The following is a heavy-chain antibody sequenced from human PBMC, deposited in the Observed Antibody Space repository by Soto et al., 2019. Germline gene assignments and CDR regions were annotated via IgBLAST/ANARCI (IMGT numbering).Heavy chain of an antibody. V-gene: IGHV4-31*03. CDR3: AREGSTSCDS. CDR2: IYYSGTT. D-gene: IGHD2-2*01. J-gene: IGHJ5*01. CDR1: GGSISSGGYY. Sequence: QVQLQESGPGLVKPSQTLSLTCTVSGGSISSGGYYWSWLRQRPGKGLEWIGYIYYSGTTDYNPSVKSRVAISVDTSKNLYSLKLSSVTAADTAVYYCAREGSTSCDSWGQGTLVTVS.